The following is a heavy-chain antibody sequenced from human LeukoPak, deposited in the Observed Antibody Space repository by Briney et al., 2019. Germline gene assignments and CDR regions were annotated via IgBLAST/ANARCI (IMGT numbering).Heavy chain of an antibody. CDR2: IYSGGST. J-gene: IGHJ6*03. Sequence: GGSLRLSCAASGFTVSSNYMSWVRQAPGKGLEWVSVIYSGGSTYYADSVKGRFTISRDNSKNTLYLQMNSLRAEDTAVYYCASHETPALRFLEWLKVPDYYYYYMDVWGKGTTVTVSS. CDR3: ASHETPALRFLEWLKVPDYYYYYMDV. CDR1: GFTVSSNY. V-gene: IGHV3-66*02. D-gene: IGHD3-3*01.